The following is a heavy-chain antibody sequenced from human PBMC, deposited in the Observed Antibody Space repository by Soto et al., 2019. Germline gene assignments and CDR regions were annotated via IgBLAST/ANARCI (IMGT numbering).Heavy chain of an antibody. Sequence: EVQVLESGGGLVQPGGSLRLSCAASGFTFTTYAMSWVRQAPGKGLEWVSGMSGSGGSTYYADSVKGRFTISRDNSKNTLYLQMNSLRPEDTAVYYCAKDLRSSSWYFDLWGRGTLVTVSS. J-gene: IGHJ2*01. CDR3: AKDLRSSSWYFDL. V-gene: IGHV3-23*01. CDR1: GFTFTTYA. D-gene: IGHD6-13*01. CDR2: MSGSGGST.